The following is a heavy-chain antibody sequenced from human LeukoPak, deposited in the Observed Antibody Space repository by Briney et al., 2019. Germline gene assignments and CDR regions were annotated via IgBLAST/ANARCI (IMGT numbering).Heavy chain of an antibody. CDR2: IYSGGGT. D-gene: IGHD3-10*01. Sequence: PGGSLRLSCAASGSTVSSNHMSWVRQAPGKGLEWVSLIYSGGGTHYADSVKGRFTISRDSSKNMLYLQMNSLRAEDTAVYYCARDLGDYWGQGALVTVST. CDR3: ARDLGDY. V-gene: IGHV3-53*01. J-gene: IGHJ4*02. CDR1: GSTVSSNH.